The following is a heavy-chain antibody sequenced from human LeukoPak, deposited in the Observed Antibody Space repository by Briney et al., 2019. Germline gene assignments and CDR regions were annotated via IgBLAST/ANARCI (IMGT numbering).Heavy chain of an antibody. Sequence: TGGSLRLSCAASGFTFSNYAMTWVRQAPGKGLECVSVISGSGDATNYADSVKGRFTISRDNSKSTLYVQMNSLRAEDTAVYYCAKDAGVRGVTRPLFDYWGQGTLVTVSS. D-gene: IGHD3-10*01. V-gene: IGHV3-23*01. CDR1: GFTFSNYA. CDR2: ISGSGDAT. CDR3: AKDAGVRGVTRPLFDY. J-gene: IGHJ4*02.